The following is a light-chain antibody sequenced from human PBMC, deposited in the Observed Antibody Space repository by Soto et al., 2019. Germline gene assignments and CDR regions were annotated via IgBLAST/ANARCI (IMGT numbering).Light chain of an antibody. Sequence: EIVMTQSPATLSVSPGERATLSCRASQSVSNNYLAWYQQKPGQAPRLLIYGASNRATGIPDRFSGSGSGTDFTLTISRLEPEDFAVYYCQQYGSSVWTFGQGTKVDIK. CDR2: GAS. V-gene: IGKV3-20*01. J-gene: IGKJ1*01. CDR1: QSVSNNY. CDR3: QQYGSSVWT.